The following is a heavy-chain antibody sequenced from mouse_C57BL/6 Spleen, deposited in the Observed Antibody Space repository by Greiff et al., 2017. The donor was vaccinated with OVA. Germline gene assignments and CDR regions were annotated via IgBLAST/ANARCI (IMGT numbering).Heavy chain of an antibody. V-gene: IGHV1-15*01. J-gene: IGHJ2*01. CDR3: TRAGTAQATDY. Sequence: VQLQQSGAELVRPGASVTLSCKASGYTFTDYEMHWVKQTPVHGLEWIGAIDPETGGTAYNQKFKGKAILTADKSSSTAYMELRSLTSEDSAVYCCTRAGTAQATDYWGQGTTLTVSS. CDR1: GYTFTDYE. D-gene: IGHD3-2*02. CDR2: IDPETGGT.